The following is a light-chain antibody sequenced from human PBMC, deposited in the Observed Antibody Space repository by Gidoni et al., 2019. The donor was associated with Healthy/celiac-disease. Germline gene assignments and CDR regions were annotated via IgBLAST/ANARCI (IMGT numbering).Light chain of an antibody. J-gene: IGKJ5*01. CDR2: GAS. CDR1: QRVSSSY. V-gene: IGKV3-20*01. CDR3: QQYGSSPPIT. Sequence: IVLTQSPVTRSLSPGERATLSCRANQRVSSSYLAWYQKKPGQAPRLLIYGASSRATGIPDRFSGSGSGTDFTLTISRLEPEDFTVYYCQQYGSSPPITFCQGTRLEIK.